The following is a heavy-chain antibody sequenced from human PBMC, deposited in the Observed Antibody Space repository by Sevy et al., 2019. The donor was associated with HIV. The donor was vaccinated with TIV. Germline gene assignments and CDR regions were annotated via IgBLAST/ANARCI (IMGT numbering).Heavy chain of an antibody. J-gene: IGHJ4*02. V-gene: IGHV5-51*01. Sequence: GESLKISCRASGYRFSSYWIAWVRQVPGKGLEWMGIIYPDDSDIRYSPSLQGQVTISVAKSISTAYLHWSSLEASDTAMYFWARRFYDSTGYPQYFFDYWGQGPLVTVSS. CDR3: ARRFYDSTGYPQYFFDY. CDR1: GYRFSSYW. CDR2: IYPDDSDI. D-gene: IGHD3-22*01.